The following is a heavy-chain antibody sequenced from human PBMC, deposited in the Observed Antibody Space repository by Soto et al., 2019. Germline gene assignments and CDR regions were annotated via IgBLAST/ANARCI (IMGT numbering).Heavy chain of an antibody. CDR2: ISSDGSTT. Sequence: GGSLRLSCSVSGFSFSSYWMHWVRQAPGKGLVWVSRISSDGSTTSYADSVKGRFTISRDNAKNTLYLQMNSLRAEDTAVYYCARADFWGGYYTFWGQGTLVTVSS. CDR3: ARADFWGGYYTF. CDR1: GFSFSSYW. J-gene: IGHJ1*01. V-gene: IGHV3-74*01. D-gene: IGHD3-3*01.